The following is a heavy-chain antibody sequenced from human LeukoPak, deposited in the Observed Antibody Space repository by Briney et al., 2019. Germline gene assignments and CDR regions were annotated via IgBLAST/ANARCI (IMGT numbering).Heavy chain of an antibody. D-gene: IGHD1-1*01. J-gene: IGHJ6*02. CDR3: ARSVNWKDFYYYYGMDV. V-gene: IGHV4-34*01. CDR1: GGSFSGYY. Sequence: SETLSLTCAVYGGSFSGYYWSWIRQPPGKGREWIGEINHSGSTNYNPSLKSRVTISVDTSKNQFSLKLSSVTAADTAVYYCARSVNWKDFYYYYGMDVWGQGTTVTVSS. CDR2: INHSGST.